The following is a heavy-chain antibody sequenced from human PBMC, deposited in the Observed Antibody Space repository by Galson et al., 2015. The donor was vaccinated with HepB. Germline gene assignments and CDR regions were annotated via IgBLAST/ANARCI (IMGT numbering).Heavy chain of an antibody. V-gene: IGHV3-30*04. CDR3: ARGGDILTGYRGMDV. J-gene: IGHJ6*02. CDR2: MSYDENNK. CDR1: GFTFSDYT. Sequence: SLRLSCAASGFTFSDYTIYWVRQAPGKGLEWVTVMSYDENNKVYADSVKGRFTISRDNSKNTLYLQMNSLRLEDTALYYCARGGDILTGYRGMDVWGQGTTVTVSS. D-gene: IGHD3-9*01.